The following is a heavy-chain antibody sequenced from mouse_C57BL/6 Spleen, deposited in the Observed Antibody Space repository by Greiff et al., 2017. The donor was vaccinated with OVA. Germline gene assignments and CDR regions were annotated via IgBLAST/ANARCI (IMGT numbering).Heavy chain of an antibody. V-gene: IGHV1-76*01. J-gene: IGHJ2*01. CDR2: IYSGSGNT. CDR3: ARMIYYYGSSYFDY. Sequence: QVQLKQSGAELVRPGASVKLSCKASGYTFTDYYINWVKQRTGQGLEWVARIYSGSGNTYYNGKVKGKATLTAEKSSSTAYMQLSSLTSEDSAVYFCARMIYYYGSSYFDYWGQGTTLTVSS. CDR1: GYTFTDYY. D-gene: IGHD1-1*01.